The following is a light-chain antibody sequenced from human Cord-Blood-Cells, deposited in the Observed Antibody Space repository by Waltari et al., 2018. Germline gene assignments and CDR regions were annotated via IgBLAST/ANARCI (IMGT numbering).Light chain of an antibody. J-gene: IGLJ1*01. CDR1: SSNIGSNT. CDR3: AAWDDSLNGYV. CDR2: SNN. Sequence: QSVLTQPPSASVTPGQRVPIPCSGSSSNIGSNTVTLYQQPPGTTPKLLIYSNNQRPSGVPDRFAGSKSDTSASLAISGLQSEDEADYYCAAWDDSLNGYVFGTGTKVTVL. V-gene: IGLV1-44*01.